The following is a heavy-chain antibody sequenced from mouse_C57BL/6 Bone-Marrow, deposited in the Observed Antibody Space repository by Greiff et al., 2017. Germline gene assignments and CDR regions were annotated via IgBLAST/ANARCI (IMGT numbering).Heavy chain of an antibody. CDR2: IRNKANNHAT. CDR3: TRDGGCGRPGYFDV. J-gene: IGHJ1*03. CDR1: GFTFSDAW. Sequence: EVKVEESGGGLVQPGGSMKLSCAASGFTFSDAWMDWVRQSPEKGLEWVAEIRNKANNHATYYAESVKGRFTISRDDSKSSVYLQMNSLRAEDTGIYYCTRDGGCGRPGYFDVWGTGTTVTVSS. V-gene: IGHV6-6*01. D-gene: IGHD2-3*01.